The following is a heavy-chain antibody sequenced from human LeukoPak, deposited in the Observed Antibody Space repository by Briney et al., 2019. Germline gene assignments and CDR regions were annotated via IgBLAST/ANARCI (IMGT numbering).Heavy chain of an antibody. Sequence: ASVKVSCKVSGYTLTELSMHWVRQAPGKGLEWMGGFDPEDGETIYAQKFQGRVTMTEDISTDTAYMELSSLRSEDTAVYYCATVLSPTLVSPYYYGMDVWGQGTTVTVSS. CDR2: FDPEDGET. J-gene: IGHJ6*02. D-gene: IGHD2-2*01. V-gene: IGHV1-24*01. CDR1: GYTLTELS. CDR3: ATVLSPTLVSPYYYGMDV.